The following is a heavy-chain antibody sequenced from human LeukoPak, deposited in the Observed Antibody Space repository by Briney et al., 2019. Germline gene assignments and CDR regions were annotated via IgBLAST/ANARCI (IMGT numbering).Heavy chain of an antibody. CDR2: IDPSDSYT. V-gene: IGHV5-10-1*01. J-gene: IGHJ3*02. CDR1: GYSFTSYW. CDR3: ARHENIFPTFDM. Sequence: GESLKISCKGSGYSFTSYWITWVRQMPGKGLEWMGRIDPSDSYTNYSPSFQGHVTISADKSISTAYLQWSSLKASDTAIYYCARHENIFPTFDMWGQGTMVTVSS. D-gene: IGHD3-9*01.